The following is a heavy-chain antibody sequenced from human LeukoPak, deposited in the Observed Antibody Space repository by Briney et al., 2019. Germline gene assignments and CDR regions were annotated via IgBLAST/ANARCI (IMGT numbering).Heavy chain of an antibody. CDR2: INHSGST. CDR3: ASSSWSPRYFDL. V-gene: IGHV4-34*01. D-gene: IGHD6-13*01. J-gene: IGHJ2*01. CDR1: GGSFSGYY. Sequence: SETLSLTCAVYGGSFSGYYWSWIRQPPGKGLEWIGEINHSGSTNYNPSLKSRVTISVDTSKNQFSLELSSVTAADTAVYYCASSSWSPRYFDLWGRGTLVTVSS.